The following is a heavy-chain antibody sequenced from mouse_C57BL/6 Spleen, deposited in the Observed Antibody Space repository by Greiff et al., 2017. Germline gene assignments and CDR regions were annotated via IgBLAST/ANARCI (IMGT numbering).Heavy chain of an antibody. Sequence: EVQLQESGPELVKPGASVKMSCKASGYTFTDYNMHWVKQSHGKSLEWIGYINPNNGGTSYNQKFKGKATLTVNKSSSTAYMELRSLTSEDSAVYYCARNYDYDWYFDVWGTGTTVTVAS. D-gene: IGHD2-4*01. J-gene: IGHJ1*03. CDR1: GYTFTDYN. CDR3: ARNYDYDWYFDV. CDR2: INPNNGGT. V-gene: IGHV1-22*01.